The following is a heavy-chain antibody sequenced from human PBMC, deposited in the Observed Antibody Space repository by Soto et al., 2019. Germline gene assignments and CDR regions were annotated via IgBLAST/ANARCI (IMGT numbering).Heavy chain of an antibody. Sequence: ASVKVSCKASGGTFSSYAISWVRQAPGQGLEWMGGIIPIFGTANYAQKFQGRVTITADESTSTAYMELSSLRSEDTAVYYCARGRYGDYWGDYYYGMDVWGQGTTVTVSS. CDR1: GGTFSSYA. CDR2: IIPIFGTA. D-gene: IGHD4-17*01. J-gene: IGHJ6*02. CDR3: ARGRYGDYWGDYYYGMDV. V-gene: IGHV1-69*13.